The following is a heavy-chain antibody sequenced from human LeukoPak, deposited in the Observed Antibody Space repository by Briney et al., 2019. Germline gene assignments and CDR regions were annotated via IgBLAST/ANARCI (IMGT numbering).Heavy chain of an antibody. CDR1: GFTFSTYA. J-gene: IGHJ4*02. Sequence: RGSLRLSCAASGFTFSTYAMSWVRQAPGKGLEWVSAISGSGGSTNYADSVKGRFTISRDNSKNTLYLQMNSLRAEDTAVYYCAKENGYNYYFDYWGQGTLVTVSS. D-gene: IGHD5-24*01. V-gene: IGHV3-23*01. CDR2: ISGSGGST. CDR3: AKENGYNYYFDY.